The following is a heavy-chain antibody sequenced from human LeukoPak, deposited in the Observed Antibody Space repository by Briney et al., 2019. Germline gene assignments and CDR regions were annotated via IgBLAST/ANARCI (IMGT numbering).Heavy chain of an antibody. CDR1: GYTFTSYG. CDR2: MNPNSGNT. V-gene: IGHV1-8*03. CDR3: ATRQGGSYTLDY. D-gene: IGHD1-26*01. Sequence: ASVKVSCKASGYTFTSYGINWVRQATGQGLEWMGWMNPNSGNTGYAQKFQGRVTITRNTSISTAYMELSSLRSEDTVVYYCATRQGGSYTLDYWGQGTLVTVSS. J-gene: IGHJ4*02.